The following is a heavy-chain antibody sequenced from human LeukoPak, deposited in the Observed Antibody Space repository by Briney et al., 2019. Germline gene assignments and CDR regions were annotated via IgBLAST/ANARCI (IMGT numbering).Heavy chain of an antibody. J-gene: IGHJ4*02. V-gene: IGHV3-21*01. CDR1: GFTFSSYS. Sequence: PGGSLRLSCAASGFTFSSYSMNWVRQAPGKGLEWVSSISSSSYIYYADSVKGRFTISRDNAKNSLYLQMNSLRAEDTAVYYCARSKGIVVVPAAMSYWGQGTLVTVSS. CDR2: ISSSSYI. CDR3: ARSKGIVVVPAAMSY. D-gene: IGHD2-2*01.